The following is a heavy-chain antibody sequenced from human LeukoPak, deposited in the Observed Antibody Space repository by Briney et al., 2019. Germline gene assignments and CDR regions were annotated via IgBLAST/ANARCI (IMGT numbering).Heavy chain of an antibody. CDR2: ISGSGGST. CDR3: ATPGIYYDILTGYPY. D-gene: IGHD3-9*01. V-gene: IGHV3-23*01. J-gene: IGHJ4*02. Sequence: GGSLRLSCAASGFTFSSYAMSWVRQAPGKGLEWVSAISGSGGSTYYADSVKGRFTISRDNAKNSLYLQMNSLRAEDTAVYYCATPGIYYDILTGYPYWGQGTLVTVSS. CDR1: GFTFSSYA.